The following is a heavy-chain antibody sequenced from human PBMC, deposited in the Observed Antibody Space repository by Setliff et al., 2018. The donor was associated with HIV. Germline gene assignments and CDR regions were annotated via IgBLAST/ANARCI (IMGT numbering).Heavy chain of an antibody. J-gene: IGHJ2*01. CDR1: GYTFTTYG. CDR2: ISVYNGQT. V-gene: IGHV1-18*04. CDR3: ARGHHFYWYFDL. Sequence: ASVKVSCKASGYTFTTYGVNWVRQAPGQGLEWMGWISVYNGQTLYAQKVQDRITVTMDIPKDTAYMELRGLTPDDTAVYYCARGHHFYWYFDLWGPGTLVTVSS.